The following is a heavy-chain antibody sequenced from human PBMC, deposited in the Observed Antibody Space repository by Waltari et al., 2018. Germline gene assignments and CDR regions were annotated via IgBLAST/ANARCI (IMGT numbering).Heavy chain of an antibody. V-gene: IGHV3-72*01. CDR2: TRNKANSYTT. D-gene: IGHD1-20*01. J-gene: IGHJ3*01. Sequence: EVQLVESGGGLVQPGGSLRLSCAASGFTFSDHYMDWVRQAPGKGLEWIGRTRNKANSYTTEYAAPVKGRFTVSRDESRDSLYLQMTSLKTEDTAVYYCARGYHSFDVWGQGTMVTVSS. CDR3: ARGYHSFDV. CDR1: GFTFSDHY.